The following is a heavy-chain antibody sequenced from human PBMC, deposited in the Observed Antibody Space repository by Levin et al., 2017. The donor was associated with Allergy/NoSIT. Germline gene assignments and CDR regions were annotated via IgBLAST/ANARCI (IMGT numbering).Heavy chain of an antibody. V-gene: IGHV3-23*01. CDR2: IVGSGGGT. CDR1: GFTFSSYT. D-gene: IGHD5-24*01. CDR3: AKGDGRGGAFDY. J-gene: IGHJ4*02. Sequence: QPGESLKISCAASGFTFSSYTMNWVRQAPGKGLEWVSVIVGSGGGTYYADSVKGRFTISRDNSKNTLYLQMNSLRADDTAVYYCAKGDGRGGAFDYWGQGTLVTVSS.